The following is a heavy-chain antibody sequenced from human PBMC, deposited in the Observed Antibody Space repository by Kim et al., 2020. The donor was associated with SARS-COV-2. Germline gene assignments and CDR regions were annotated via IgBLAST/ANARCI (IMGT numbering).Heavy chain of an antibody. J-gene: IGHJ4*02. V-gene: IGHV3-15*01. CDR1: GLSFSRAW. CDR2: IKTKRDGGTT. Sequence: GGSLRLSCTTSGLSFSRAWMTWVRQAPGKGLEWVCRIKTKRDGGTTAYAAPVKGRFTISRHDSKITLYLQMNRLKTEDTAVYYCTTFDYGDYEGRHSWGQGTLVTV. D-gene: IGHD4-17*01. CDR3: TTFDYGDYEGRHS.